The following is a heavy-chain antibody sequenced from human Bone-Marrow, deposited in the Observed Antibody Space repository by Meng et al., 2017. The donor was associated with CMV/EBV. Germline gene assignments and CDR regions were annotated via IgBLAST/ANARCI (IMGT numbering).Heavy chain of an antibody. V-gene: IGHV4-4*07. CDR1: GGSISSYY. CDR2: IYTSGSA. J-gene: IGHJ6*02. D-gene: IGHD1-20*01. Sequence: SETLSLTCTVSGGSISSYYWSWIRQPAGKGLEWIGRIYTSGSANYNPSLKSRVTISVDTSKNQFSLKLSSVTAADTAVYYCGSARGVPYNWNRRGGYYYGMDFWGQGTTVTVSS. CDR3: GSARGVPYNWNRRGGYYYGMDF.